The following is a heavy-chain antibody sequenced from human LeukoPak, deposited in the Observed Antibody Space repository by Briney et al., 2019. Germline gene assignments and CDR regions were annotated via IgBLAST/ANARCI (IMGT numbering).Heavy chain of an antibody. Sequence: SGTLSLTCAVSGGSISSTNWWSWVRQPPGKGLEWIGEIHLSGSTNYNPSLKSRVTISVDTSKNQFSLKLSSVTAADTAVYYCARRTPNWNSYYFDHWGQGILVTVSS. CDR1: GGSISSTNW. V-gene: IGHV4-4*02. J-gene: IGHJ4*02. CDR2: IHLSGST. D-gene: IGHD1-7*01. CDR3: ARRTPNWNSYYFDH.